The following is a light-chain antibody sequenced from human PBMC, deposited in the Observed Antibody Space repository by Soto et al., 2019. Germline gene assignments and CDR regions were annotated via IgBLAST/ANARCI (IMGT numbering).Light chain of an antibody. V-gene: IGKV1-5*03. CDR3: QQYDSPPWT. Sequence: DIQMTQSPSTLSASVGDRVTITCRASQSISSWLAWYQQKPGKAPNLLIYKASSLESGVPSRFSGSGSGTEFTLTISSLQPEDFATYYCQQYDSPPWTFGQGTKVEIK. J-gene: IGKJ1*01. CDR1: QSISSW. CDR2: KAS.